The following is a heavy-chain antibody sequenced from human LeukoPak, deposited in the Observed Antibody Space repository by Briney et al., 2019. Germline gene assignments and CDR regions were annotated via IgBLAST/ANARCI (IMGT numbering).Heavy chain of an antibody. CDR2: INPNSGGT. Sequence: ASVKVSCKASGYTFTGYYMHWVRQAPGPGLEWMGRINPNSGGTNYAQKLQGRVTMTRDTSISTAYMELSRLRSDDTAVYYCARDNGMATTYAFDIWGQGTMVTVSS. D-gene: IGHD5-24*01. CDR3: ARDNGMATTYAFDI. CDR1: GYTFTGYY. J-gene: IGHJ3*02. V-gene: IGHV1-2*06.